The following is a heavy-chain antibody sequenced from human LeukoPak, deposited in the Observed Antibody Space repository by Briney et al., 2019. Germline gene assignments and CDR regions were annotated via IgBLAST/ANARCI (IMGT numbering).Heavy chain of an antibody. CDR1: GFTFSSYS. J-gene: IGHJ4*02. CDR3: ARTRCSGGSCYRSPDC. CDR2: ISSSSSTI. D-gene: IGHD2-15*01. V-gene: IGHV3-48*01. Sequence: PGGSLRLSCAASGFTFSSYSMNWVRQAPGKGLEWVSYISSSSSTIYYADSVKGRFTISRDNAKNSLYLQMNSLRAEDTAVYYCARTRCSGGSCYRSPDCWGQGTLVTVSS.